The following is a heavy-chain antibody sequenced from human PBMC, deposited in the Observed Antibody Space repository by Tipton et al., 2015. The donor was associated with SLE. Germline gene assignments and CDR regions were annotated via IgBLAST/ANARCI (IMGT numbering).Heavy chain of an antibody. V-gene: IGHV3-30*03. CDR2: ISFDGSNN. Sequence: SLRLSCAASGFTFSHHGMHWVRQAPGKGLEWVAVISFDGSNNYYGGSVRGRFTVSRDNSKNTLFLQTNSLRAEDTAVYHCARDAGVLGTYYFDYWGQGTLVTVSS. CDR1: GFTFSHHG. CDR3: ARDAGVLGTYYFDY. D-gene: IGHD1-14*01. J-gene: IGHJ4*02.